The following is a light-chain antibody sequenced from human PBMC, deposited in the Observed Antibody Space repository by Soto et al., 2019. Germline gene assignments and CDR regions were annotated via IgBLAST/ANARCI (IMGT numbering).Light chain of an antibody. J-gene: IGKJ1*01. Sequence: DIQMTQSPSSLSASVGDRVTITCRASQGISNHVAWFQQKPGKAPKSLIYDASTLQSGVPSKFSGSGSGTDFTLTISSLHPEDLATYYCQQSHSTPKTFGQGTKVDIK. CDR1: QGISNH. CDR3: QQSHSTPKT. CDR2: DAS. V-gene: IGKV1-16*02.